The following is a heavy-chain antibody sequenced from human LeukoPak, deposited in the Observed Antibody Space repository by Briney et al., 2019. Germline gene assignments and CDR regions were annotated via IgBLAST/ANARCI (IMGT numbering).Heavy chain of an antibody. CDR1: GFTFSSYW. CDR3: ASPRYSYGVPTDY. V-gene: IGHV3-74*01. D-gene: IGHD5-24*01. CDR2: INGDGSST. Sequence: GGSLRLSCAASGFTFSSYWMHWVRQAPGKGLVWVSRINGDGSSTSYADSVKGRFTISRDNAKNTPYLQMNSLRAEDTAVYYCASPRYSYGVPTDYWGQGTLVTVSS. J-gene: IGHJ4*02.